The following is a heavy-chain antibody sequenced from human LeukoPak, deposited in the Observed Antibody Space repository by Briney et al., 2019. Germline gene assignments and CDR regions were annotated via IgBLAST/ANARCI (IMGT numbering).Heavy chain of an antibody. D-gene: IGHD3-16*02. CDR2: ISYDGSNK. CDR1: GFTFSSYG. CDR3: ARGGYDYVWGSYRYLLNIDY. V-gene: IGHV3-30*03. Sequence: GGSLRLSCAASGFTFSSYGMHWVRQAPGKGLEWVAVISYDGSNKYYADSVKGRFTISRDNSKNTLYLQMNSLRAEDTAVYYCARGGYDYVWGSYRYLLNIDYWGQGTLVIVSS. J-gene: IGHJ4*02.